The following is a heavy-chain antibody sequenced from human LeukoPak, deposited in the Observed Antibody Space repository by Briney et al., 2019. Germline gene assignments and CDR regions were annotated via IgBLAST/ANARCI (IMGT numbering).Heavy chain of an antibody. V-gene: IGHV4-31*03. CDR1: GGSISNGGYY. J-gene: IGHJ4*02. CDR2: IYYSGTT. Sequence: PSETLSLTCTVSGGSISNGGYYWNWIRQHPGKGLEWIGCIYYSGTTFYNPSLKSRVTISVDTSKNQFSLNLSSVTAADAAVYYCAREVRYSSRWYYCDNWGQGTLVTVSS. CDR3: AREVRYSSRWYYCDN. D-gene: IGHD6-13*01.